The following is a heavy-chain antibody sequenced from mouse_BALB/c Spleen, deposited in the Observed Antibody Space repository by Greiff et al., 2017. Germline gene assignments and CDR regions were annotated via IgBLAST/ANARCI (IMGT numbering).Heavy chain of an antibody. CDR1: GFNIKDTY. Sequence: EVQLQQSGAELVKPGASVKLSCTASGFNIKDTYMHWVKQRPEQGLEWIGRIDPANGNTKYDPKFQGKATITADTSSNTAYLQLSSLTSEDTAVYYCARSLLRLRRYFDVWGAGTTVTVSS. V-gene: IGHV14-3*02. D-gene: IGHD1-2*01. CDR2: IDPANGNT. J-gene: IGHJ1*01. CDR3: ARSLLRLRRYFDV.